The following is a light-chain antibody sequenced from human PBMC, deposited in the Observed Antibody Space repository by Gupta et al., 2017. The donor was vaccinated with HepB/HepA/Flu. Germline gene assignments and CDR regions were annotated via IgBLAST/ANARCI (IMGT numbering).Light chain of an antibody. V-gene: IGKV3-11*01. CDR1: QSVSDY. J-gene: IGKJ3*01. Sequence: EIVLTQSPATLSLSPGERATLSCRASQSVSDYLAWYQQKPGQAPRLLIYDASNRATGIPARFSGSGDGTDFTLTISSREPEDFAVYYCQQRSNWPPLFTFGPGTKVDIK. CDR2: DAS. CDR3: QQRSNWPPLFT.